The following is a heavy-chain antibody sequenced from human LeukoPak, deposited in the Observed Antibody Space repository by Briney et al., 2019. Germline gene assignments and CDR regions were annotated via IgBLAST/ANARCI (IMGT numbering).Heavy chain of an antibody. CDR1: GFLFRSSG. D-gene: IGHD2-15*01. V-gene: IGHV3-48*01. CDR3: ARDSGSPSFYMDV. Sequence: GGSLRLSCAVSGFLFRSSGMNWVRQAPGKGLEWVSYISSSSSTIYYADSVKGRFTISRDNAKNSLYLQMNSLRAEDTAVYYCARDSGSPSFYMDVWGKGTTVTVSS. CDR2: ISSSSSTI. J-gene: IGHJ6*03.